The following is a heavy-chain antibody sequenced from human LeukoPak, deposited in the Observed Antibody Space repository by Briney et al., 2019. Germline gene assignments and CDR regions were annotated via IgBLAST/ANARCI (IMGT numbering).Heavy chain of an antibody. V-gene: IGHV4-30-4*07. CDR1: GGSISSGGYS. Sequence: PSETLSLTCAVSGGSISSGGYSWSWIRQPPGKGLEWIGYIYYSGSTYYNPSLKSRVTISVDTSKNQFSLKLSSVTAADTAVYYCASQYYYGSGTDAFDIWGQGTMVTVSS. J-gene: IGHJ3*02. D-gene: IGHD3-10*01. CDR3: ASQYYYGSGTDAFDI. CDR2: IYYSGST.